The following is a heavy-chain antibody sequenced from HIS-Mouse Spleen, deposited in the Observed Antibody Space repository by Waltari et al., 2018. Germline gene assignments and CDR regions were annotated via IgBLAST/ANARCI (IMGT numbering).Heavy chain of an antibody. V-gene: IGHV1-2*02. D-gene: IGHD1-26*01. Sequence: QVQLVQPGAEVKKPGSSVKVSCKASGYPFTVYYMHWVPQAPGQGLEWMGWINPNRGGTNYAQKFQGRVTMTRDTSISTAYMELSRLRSDDTAVYYCARESSGTGTAFDIWGQGTMVTVSS. CDR1: GYPFTVYY. J-gene: IGHJ3*02. CDR3: ARESSGTGTAFDI. CDR2: INPNRGGT.